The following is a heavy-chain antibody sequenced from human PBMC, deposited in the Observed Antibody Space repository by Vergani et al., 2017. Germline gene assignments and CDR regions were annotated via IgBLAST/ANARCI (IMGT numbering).Heavy chain of an antibody. CDR3: AKDHMLAGWFYYFDY. V-gene: IGHV3-21*02. CDR2: ISGSSSYV. J-gene: IGHJ4*02. Sequence: EVQLVESGGGLVKPGGSLRLSCAASGFSFSSYSMNWVRQAPGKGLEWVASISGSSSYVFYRDSVEGRFTITRDNAKNTLYLQMNSLRAEDTAVYYCAKDHMLAGWFYYFDYWGQGTLVTVSS. CDR1: GFSFSSYS. D-gene: IGHD6-19*01.